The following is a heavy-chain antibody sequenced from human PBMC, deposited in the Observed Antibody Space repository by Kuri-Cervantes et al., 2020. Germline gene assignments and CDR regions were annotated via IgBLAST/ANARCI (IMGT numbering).Heavy chain of an antibody. V-gene: IGHV3-21*03. CDR2: ISSGSSSI. Sequence: ETLSLTCAVYGGSFSGYYWSWIRQPPGKGLEWVSSISSGSSSISYADSVKGRFTISRDNAMKSLFLQMNSLRAEDTAVYYCAREREGIMLWGVLINYYMDVWGKGTTVTVSS. CDR3: AREREGIMLWGVLINYYMDV. CDR1: GGSFSGYY. D-gene: IGHD3-10*01. J-gene: IGHJ6*03.